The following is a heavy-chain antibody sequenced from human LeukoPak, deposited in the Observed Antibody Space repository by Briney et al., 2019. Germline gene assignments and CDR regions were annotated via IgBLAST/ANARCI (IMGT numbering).Heavy chain of an antibody. D-gene: IGHD3-10*01. Sequence: KSSETLSLTCTGSGGSISSYYWSWIRQPPGKGLEWIGYIYYSGSTNYNPSLKSRVTISVDTSKNQFSLKLSSVTAADTAVYYCARGGSMVRGVIRWFDPWGQGTLVTVSS. V-gene: IGHV4-59*01. CDR3: ARGGSMVRGVIRWFDP. CDR1: GGSISSYY. CDR2: IYYSGST. J-gene: IGHJ5*02.